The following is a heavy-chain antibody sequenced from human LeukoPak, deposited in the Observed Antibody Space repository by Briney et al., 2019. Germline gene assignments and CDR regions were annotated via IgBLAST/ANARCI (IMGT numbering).Heavy chain of an antibody. V-gene: IGHV3-11*01. D-gene: IGHD3-10*01. CDR3: AREGRLLWFGEPYRGGWFDP. J-gene: IGHJ5*02. Sequence: GGSLRLSCAASGFTFSDYYMSWIRQAPGKGLEWVSYISSSGSTIYYADSVKGRFTISRDNAKNSLYLQMNSLRAEDTAVYYCAREGRLLWFGEPYRGGWFDPWGQGTLVTVSS. CDR2: ISSSGSTI. CDR1: GFTFSDYY.